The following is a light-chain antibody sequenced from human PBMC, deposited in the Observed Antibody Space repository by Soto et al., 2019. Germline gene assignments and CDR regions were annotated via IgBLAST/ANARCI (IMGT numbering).Light chain of an antibody. CDR1: QSVSSY. V-gene: IGKV3-11*01. CDR3: QQRSNWPVT. CDR2: DAS. Sequence: EIVLTQSPGTLSLSPGERATLSYRASQSVSSYLAWYQQKPGQAPRLLIYDASTRATGISARFSGSGSGTDSTLTISSLEPEDFAVYYCQQRSNWPVTFGQGTKV. J-gene: IGKJ1*01.